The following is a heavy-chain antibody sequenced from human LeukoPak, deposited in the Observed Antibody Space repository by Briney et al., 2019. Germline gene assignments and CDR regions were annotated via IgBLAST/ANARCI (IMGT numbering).Heavy chain of an antibody. CDR2: IYYSGST. Sequence: SETLSLTCTVSGGSISSGGYYWSRIRQHPGKGLEWIGYIYYSGSTYYNPSLKSRVTISVDTSKNQFSLKLSSVTAADTAVYYCARDLSDNWNLRGFDYWGQGTLVTVSS. CDR1: GGSISSGGYY. CDR3: ARDLSDNWNLRGFDY. J-gene: IGHJ4*02. V-gene: IGHV4-31*03. D-gene: IGHD1-1*01.